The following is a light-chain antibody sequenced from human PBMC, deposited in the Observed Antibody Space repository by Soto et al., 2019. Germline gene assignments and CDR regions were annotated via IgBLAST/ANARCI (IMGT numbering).Light chain of an antibody. CDR2: DAS. V-gene: IGKV3-11*01. CDR1: QSVSSY. Sequence: IVLTQSPATLSLSPGERATLSCRASQSVSSYLAWYQQKPGQAPRLLIYDASNRATGIPARFSGSGSGTDFTLTISSLEPEDLAVYYCQQRSNWPQLTVGGGTRLEIK. CDR3: QQRSNWPQLT. J-gene: IGKJ5*01.